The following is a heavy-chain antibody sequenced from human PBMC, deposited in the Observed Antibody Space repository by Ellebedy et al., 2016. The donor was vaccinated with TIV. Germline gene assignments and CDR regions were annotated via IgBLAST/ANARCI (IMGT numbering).Heavy chain of an antibody. V-gene: IGHV1-18*04. CDR1: DNSFTRFG. CDR2: ISAYNGNT. D-gene: IGHD3-10*01. Sequence: AASVKVSCKAYDNSFTRFGFTWVRQATGQGLEWMGWISAYNGNTKYAQMFQDRFTMTTDTSTKTVYMELRSLRSDDTALYYCARTHYRFGKKDYIDYWGQGTLVTVSS. CDR3: ARTHYRFGKKDYIDY. J-gene: IGHJ4*02.